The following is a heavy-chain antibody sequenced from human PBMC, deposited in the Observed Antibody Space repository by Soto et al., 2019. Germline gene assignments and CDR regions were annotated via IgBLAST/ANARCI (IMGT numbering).Heavy chain of an antibody. CDR3: ARHSYGSGADY. D-gene: IGHD3-10*01. CDR1: GGSISSYY. J-gene: IGHJ4*02. V-gene: IGHV4-59*08. Sequence: PSETLSLTCTVSGGSISSYYWSWIRQPPGKGLEWIGYIYYSGSTNYNPSLKSRVTISVDTSKNQFSLKLSSVTAADTAVYYCARHSYGSGADYWGQGTLVTVSS. CDR2: IYYSGST.